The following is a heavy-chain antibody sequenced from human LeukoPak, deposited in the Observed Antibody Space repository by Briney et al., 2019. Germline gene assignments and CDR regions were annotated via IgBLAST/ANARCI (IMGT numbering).Heavy chain of an antibody. Sequence: SETLSLTCTVSGDSVSSGFWTWIRQPAGKGLEWIGRVSASGSKRYNPSLTSRVTMSLDMSRNEFSLKLTSVTAADTAVYFCATGMPGDYDYNCFDTWGQGALVIVSS. V-gene: IGHV4-4*07. CDR3: ATGMPGDYDYNCFDT. J-gene: IGHJ5*02. D-gene: IGHD5-12*01. CDR1: GDSVSSGF. CDR2: VSASGSK.